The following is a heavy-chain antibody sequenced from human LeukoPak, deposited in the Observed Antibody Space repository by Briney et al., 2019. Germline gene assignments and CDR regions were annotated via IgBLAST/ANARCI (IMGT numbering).Heavy chain of an antibody. CDR3: ARDWIFDS. CDR2: IKQDGSEK. V-gene: IGHV3-7*01. D-gene: IGHD1-1*01. J-gene: IGHJ4*02. Sequence: GGSLRLSCAASGFTFSNYYMGWVRQAPGKGLEWVANIKQDGSEKYYVDSVRGRFTISRDNAKNSLYLQINSLRAEDTAVYYRARDWIFDSWGQGTLVTVSS. CDR1: GFTFSNYY.